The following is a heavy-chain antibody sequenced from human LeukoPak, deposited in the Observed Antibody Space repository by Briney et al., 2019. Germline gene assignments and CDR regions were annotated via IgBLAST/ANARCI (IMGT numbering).Heavy chain of an antibody. CDR2: ISGSGGST. CDR3: AKDRGGYCSGGSCYNDY. D-gene: IGHD2-15*01. J-gene: IGHJ4*02. Sequence: QSGGSLRLSCAASGFTFSSYAMSWVRQAPGKGLEWDSAISGSGGSTYYADSVKGRFTISRDNSKNTLYLQMNSLRAEDTAVYYCAKDRGGYCSGGSCYNDYWGQGTLVTVSS. CDR1: GFTFSSYA. V-gene: IGHV3-23*01.